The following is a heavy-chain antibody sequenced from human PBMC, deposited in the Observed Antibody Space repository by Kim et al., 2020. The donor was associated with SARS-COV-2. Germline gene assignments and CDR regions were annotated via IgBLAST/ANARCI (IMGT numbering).Heavy chain of an antibody. V-gene: IGHV4-59*01. D-gene: IGHD3-3*01. J-gene: IGHJ5*02. CDR2: IYYSGST. CDR3: AREERHYDFWSGRWFDP. Sequence: SETLSLTCTVSGGSISSYYWSWIRQPPGKGLEWIGYIYYSGSTNYNPSLKSRVTISVDTSKNQFSLKLSSVTAADTAVYYCAREERHYDFWSGRWFDPWGQGTLGTVSS. CDR1: GGSISSYY.